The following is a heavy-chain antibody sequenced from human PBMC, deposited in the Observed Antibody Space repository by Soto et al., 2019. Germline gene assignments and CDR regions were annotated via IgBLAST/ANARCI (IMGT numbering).Heavy chain of an antibody. Sequence: PSETLSLTCTFSGVSISSYYWSWIRQPPGKGLEWIGYIYYSGSTNYNPSLKSRVTISVDTSKNQFSLKLSSVAAADTAVYYCARERSYGTKNHNWFDPWGQGTLVTVAS. V-gene: IGHV4-59*01. J-gene: IGHJ5*02. CDR2: IYYSGST. CDR1: GVSISSYY. CDR3: ARERSYGTKNHNWFDP. D-gene: IGHD5-18*01.